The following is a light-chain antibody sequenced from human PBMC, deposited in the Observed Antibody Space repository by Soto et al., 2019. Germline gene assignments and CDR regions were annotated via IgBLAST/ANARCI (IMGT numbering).Light chain of an antibody. CDR3: QKYNSAPPVP. CDR2: GAS. V-gene: IGKV1-27*01. J-gene: IGKJ3*01. CDR1: QVSNNC. Sequence: DIQLTQSPCSLSASVGDRVTLSCRASQVSNNCFAGCQQKPAKRPKLLIYGASTLQSGGPSRFCGSRAGTDYTLTIRSLQPEDVATYYCQKYNSAPPVPFGHGTQVDV.